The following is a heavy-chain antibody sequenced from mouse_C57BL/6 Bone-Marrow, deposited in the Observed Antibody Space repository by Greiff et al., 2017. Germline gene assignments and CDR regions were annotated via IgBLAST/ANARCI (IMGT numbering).Heavy chain of an antibody. D-gene: IGHD1-1*01. CDR2: IDPSDSYT. Sequence: QVQLQQPGAELVKPGASVKLSCKASGYTFTSYWMQWVKQRPGQGLEWIGEIDPSDSYTNYTQKFKGKATLTVDTSSSTAYVQLSSLTSEDSAVYYCAREGATVPWYFDVWGTGTTVTVTA. CDR1: GYTFTSYW. J-gene: IGHJ1*03. CDR3: AREGATVPWYFDV. V-gene: IGHV1-50*01.